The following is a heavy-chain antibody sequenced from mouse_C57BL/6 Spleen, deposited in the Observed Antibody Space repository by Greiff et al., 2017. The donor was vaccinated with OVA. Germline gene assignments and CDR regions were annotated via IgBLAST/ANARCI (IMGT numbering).Heavy chain of an antibody. CDR1: GYTFTSYW. J-gene: IGHJ2*01. V-gene: IGHV1-69*01. Sequence: VQLQQSGAELVMPGASVKLSCKASGYTFTSYWMHWVKQRPGQGLEWIGEIDPSDSYTNYNQKFKGKSTLTVDKSSSTAYMQLSSLTSEDSAVYYCARWGTTVVATSRLDYWGQGTTLTVSS. CDR2: IDPSDSYT. D-gene: IGHD1-1*01. CDR3: ARWGTTVVATSRLDY.